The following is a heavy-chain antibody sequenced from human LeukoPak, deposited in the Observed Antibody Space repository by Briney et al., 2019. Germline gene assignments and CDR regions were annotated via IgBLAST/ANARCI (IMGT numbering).Heavy chain of an antibody. J-gene: IGHJ4*02. CDR2: INSDGSST. CDR3: ARGAHIVVVPAATDY. D-gene: IGHD2-2*01. Sequence: GGSLRLSCAASGFTFSSYWMHWVRQAPGKGLVWVSRINSDGSSTNYADSVKGRFTISRDNAKNTLYLQMNSLRAEDTAVYYCARGAHIVVVPAATDYWGQGTLVTVSS. CDR1: GFTFSSYW. V-gene: IGHV3-74*01.